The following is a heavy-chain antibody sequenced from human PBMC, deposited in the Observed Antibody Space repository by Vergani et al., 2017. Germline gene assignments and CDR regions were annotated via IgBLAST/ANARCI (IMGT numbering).Heavy chain of an antibody. Sequence: QVPLVQSGAEVKKPGASVKVSCTASGYTFTSYDINWVRQATGQGLEWMGWMNPNSGNTGYAQKFQGRVTMNRNTSISTAYMELSSLRSEDTAVYYCSRQMYYDFWSGYPYGMDVWGQGTTVTVSS. V-gene: IGHV1-8*01. CDR2: MNPNSGNT. J-gene: IGHJ6*02. CDR3: SRQMYYDFWSGYPYGMDV. D-gene: IGHD3-3*01. CDR1: GYTFTSYD.